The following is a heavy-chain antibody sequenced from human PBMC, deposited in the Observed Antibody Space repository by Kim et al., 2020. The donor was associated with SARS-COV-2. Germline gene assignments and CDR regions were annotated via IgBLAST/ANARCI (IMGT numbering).Heavy chain of an antibody. CDR1: GFTFSSYA. V-gene: IGHV3-23*01. D-gene: IGHD3-16*01. J-gene: IGHJ4*02. CDR2: ISGSGGST. Sequence: GGSLRLSCVASGFTFSSYAMSWVRQAPGKGLEWVSSISGSGGSTYYADSVKGRFTISRDNSKNTVYLQINSLSVEDTAIYYCAKKGPSGVYDYVWGSYFDSWGQGSLVIVSS. CDR3: AKKGPSGVYDYVWGSYFDS.